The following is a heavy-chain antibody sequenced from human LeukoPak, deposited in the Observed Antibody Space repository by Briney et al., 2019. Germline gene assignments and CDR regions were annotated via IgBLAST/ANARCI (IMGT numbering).Heavy chain of an antibody. CDR1: GFTFSDYG. CDR3: ARGLVPGFLDY. D-gene: IGHD4-11*01. CDR2: INSDESIT. Sequence: GGSLRLSCAASGFTFSDYGMHWVRQAPGKGLVWVSRINSDESITTYADSVKGRFTISRDNAKNTLYLQMNSLRAEDTAVYYCARGLVPGFLDYWGQGTPVTVSS. J-gene: IGHJ4*02. V-gene: IGHV3-74*01.